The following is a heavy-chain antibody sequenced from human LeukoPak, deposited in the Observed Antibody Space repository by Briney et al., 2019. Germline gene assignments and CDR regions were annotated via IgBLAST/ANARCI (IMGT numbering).Heavy chain of an antibody. V-gene: IGHV4-59*12. CDR2: IYNSGST. Sequence: SETLSLTCTVSGDSISSYYWSWIRQPPGKGLEWIGYIYNSGSTNYNPSLKSRVTLSVDTSKNQFSLKLSSVTAADTAVYYCAREVRDPTVTTWATLAFDYWGQGTLVTVSS. CDR3: AREVRDPTVTTWATLAFDY. J-gene: IGHJ4*02. CDR1: GDSISSYY. D-gene: IGHD4-17*01.